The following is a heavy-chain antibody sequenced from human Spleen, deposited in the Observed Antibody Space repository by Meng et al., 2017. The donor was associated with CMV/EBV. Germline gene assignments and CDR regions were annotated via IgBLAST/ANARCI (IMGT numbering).Heavy chain of an antibody. J-gene: IGHJ4*02. CDR3: ARYNWNEGYYFHY. CDR1: GGTFSNYT. CDR2: IIPMFGTP. V-gene: IGHV1-69*05. Sequence: SVKVSCKASGGTFSNYTISWVRQAPGQGLEWMGGIIPMFGTPNFAQKFQGRVTIITDESTSTAYMELSSLRSEDTAVYYCARYNWNEGYYFHYWGQGTLVTVSS. D-gene: IGHD1-1*01.